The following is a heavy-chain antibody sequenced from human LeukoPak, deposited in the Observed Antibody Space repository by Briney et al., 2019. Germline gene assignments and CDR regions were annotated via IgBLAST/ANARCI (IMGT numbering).Heavy chain of an antibody. CDR3: ARLNCSGGSCYSVDH. V-gene: IGHV4-59*06. CDR2: IYYSGST. D-gene: IGHD2-15*01. CDR1: GGSIGTYY. Sequence: SETLSLTCTVSGGSIGTYYWSWIRQHPGRGLEWIGYIYYSGSTYSTPSLKSRLTISVDTYKNQFSLKLSSVTAADTAVYYCARLNCSGGSCYSVDHWGQGTLVTVSS. J-gene: IGHJ5*02.